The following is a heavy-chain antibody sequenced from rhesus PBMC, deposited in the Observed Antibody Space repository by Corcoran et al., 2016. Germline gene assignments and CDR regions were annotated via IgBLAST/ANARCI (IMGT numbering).Heavy chain of an antibody. D-gene: IGHD2-15*01. CDR3: ARERSTGLDS. CDR1: GGSISSGYG. V-gene: IGHV4S7*01. Sequence: QLQLQESGPGLVKPSETLSLTCAVSGGSISSGYGWSWIRQPPGKGLEWIGNIFGSIGSTYYNPAPKSRVTSSTETSKNRFSLKLSSGTAADTAVYDWARERSTGLDSWGQGVVVTVSS. CDR2: IFGSIGST. J-gene: IGHJ6*01.